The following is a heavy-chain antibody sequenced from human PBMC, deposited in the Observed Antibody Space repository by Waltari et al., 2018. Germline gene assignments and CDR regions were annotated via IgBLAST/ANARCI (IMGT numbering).Heavy chain of an antibody. CDR2: IYHSGST. J-gene: IGHJ4*02. D-gene: IGHD5-12*01. CDR3: ARGRYSGYDYYFDY. V-gene: IGHV4-38-2*01. Sequence: QVQLQESGPGLVKPSETLSLTCAVSGYSISSGYYWGWIRQPPGKGLEWIGIIYHSGSTYYNPSLKSRVTISVDTSKNQFSLKLSSVTAADTAVYYCARGRYSGYDYYFDYWGQGTLVTVSS. CDR1: GYSISSGYY.